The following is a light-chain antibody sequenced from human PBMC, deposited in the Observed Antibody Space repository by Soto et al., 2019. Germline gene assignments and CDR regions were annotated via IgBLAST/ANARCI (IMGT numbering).Light chain of an antibody. CDR1: SRDVGAYNY. V-gene: IGLV2-11*01. J-gene: IGLJ2*01. CDR3: CSSAGSSTVI. CDR2: DVS. Sequence: QSALTQPRSVSGYPGQSVTISCTGTSRDVGAYNYVSWYQQHPGKAPKLIIYDVSKWPSGVPDRFSGSKSGNTASLTISGLQAEDEADYYCCSSAGSSTVIFGVWTKLTVL.